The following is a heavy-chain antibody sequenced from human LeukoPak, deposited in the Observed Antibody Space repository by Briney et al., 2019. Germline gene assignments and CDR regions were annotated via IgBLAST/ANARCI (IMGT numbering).Heavy chain of an antibody. D-gene: IGHD3-10*01. CDR1: GGSISSYY. J-gene: IGHJ6*02. Sequence: PSETLSLTCTVSGGSISSYYWSWIRQPPGKGLEWIGEINHSGSTNYNPSLKSRVTISVDTSKNQFSLKLSSVTAADTAVYYCARIRRFGESYYYYYGMDVWGQGTTVTVSS. CDR3: ARIRRFGESYYYYYGMDV. CDR2: INHSGST. V-gene: IGHV4-34*01.